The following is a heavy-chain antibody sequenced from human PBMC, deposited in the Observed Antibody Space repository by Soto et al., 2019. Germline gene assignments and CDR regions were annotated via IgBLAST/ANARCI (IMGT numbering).Heavy chain of an antibody. Sequence: SVKVSCKASGGTFSSYAISWVRQAPGQGLEWMGGIIPIFGTANYAQKFQGRVTITADKSTSTAYMELSSLRSEDTAVYYCAREVLTGPPVGNWFDPWXXGXLVTVSS. CDR2: IIPIFGTA. CDR3: AREVLTGPPVGNWFDP. D-gene: IGHD3-9*01. J-gene: IGHJ5*02. V-gene: IGHV1-69*06. CDR1: GGTFSSYA.